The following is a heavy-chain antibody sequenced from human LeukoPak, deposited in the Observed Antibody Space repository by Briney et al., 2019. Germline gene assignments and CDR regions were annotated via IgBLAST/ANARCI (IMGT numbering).Heavy chain of an antibody. V-gene: IGHV4-59*08. CDR2: IYYSGSS. CDR3: ARRLRQNLFDP. D-gene: IGHD4-17*01. Sequence: PSETLSLTCTVSGVSISSDYWSWIRLPPGKGLEWIGYIYYSGSSNYNPSLKSRVTMSVDTSKNQFTLKLTSVTAADTAVYYCARRLRQNLFDPWGQGTLVTVSS. J-gene: IGHJ5*02. CDR1: GVSISSDY.